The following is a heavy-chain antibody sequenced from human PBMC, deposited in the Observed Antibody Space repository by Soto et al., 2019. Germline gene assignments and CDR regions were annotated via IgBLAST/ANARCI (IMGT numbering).Heavy chain of an antibody. D-gene: IGHD5-18*01. CDR2: INSDGSST. V-gene: IGHV3-74*01. Sequence: EVQLVESGGGLVQPGGSLRLSCAASGFTFSSDWMHWVRQAPGKGLVWVSRINSDGSSTRYADSVKGRFTISRDNAKNTLYLQMNSLRAEDTAVYYCAREIGGYSYCNYYYNGMDVWGHGTTVTVSS. CDR1: GFTFSSDW. J-gene: IGHJ6*02. CDR3: AREIGGYSYCNYYYNGMDV.